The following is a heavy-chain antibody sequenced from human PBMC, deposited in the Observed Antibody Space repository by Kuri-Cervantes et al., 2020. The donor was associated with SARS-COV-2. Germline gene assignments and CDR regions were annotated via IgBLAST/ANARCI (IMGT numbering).Heavy chain of an antibody. D-gene: IGHD3-10*01. CDR3: ARTITTVRGVTPDWYFDL. Sequence: SVKVSCKASGGTFSSYAISWVRQAPGQGLEWMGRIIPILGIANYAQKFQGRVTITADKSTSTAYMELSSLRSEDTAVYYCARTITTVRGVTPDWYFDLWGRGTLVTVSS. J-gene: IGHJ2*01. CDR2: IIPILGIA. CDR1: GGTFSSYA. V-gene: IGHV1-69*04.